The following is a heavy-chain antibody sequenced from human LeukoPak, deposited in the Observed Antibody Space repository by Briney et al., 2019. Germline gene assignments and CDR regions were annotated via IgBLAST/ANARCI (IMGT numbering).Heavy chain of an antibody. CDR1: GYTFTSYG. V-gene: IGHV1-18*01. D-gene: IGHD3-10*01. J-gene: IGHJ6*03. Sequence: ASVKVSCKASGYTFTSYGISWVRQAPGQGLEWMGWISAYNGNTNYAQKLQGRVTMTTDTSTSTAYMELSSLRSEDTAVYYCARGDGSGSYYYYYMDVWGKGTTVTVSS. CDR3: ARGDGSGSYYYYYMDV. CDR2: ISAYNGNT.